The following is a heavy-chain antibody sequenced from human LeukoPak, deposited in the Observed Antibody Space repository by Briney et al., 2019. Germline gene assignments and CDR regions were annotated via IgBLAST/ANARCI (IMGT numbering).Heavy chain of an antibody. V-gene: IGHV3-23*01. J-gene: IGHJ1*01. CDR3: AIQKADLISMIRGIIAF. D-gene: IGHD3-10*01. CDR2: ISGSGGST. CDR1: GFTFSSYA. Sequence: GGSLRLSCAASGFTFSSYAMSWVRQAPGKGLEWVSAISGSGGSTYYADSVKGRFTISRDNSKNTLYLQMNGLRAEDTAVYYCAIQKADLISMIRGIIAFWGQGTLVTVSS.